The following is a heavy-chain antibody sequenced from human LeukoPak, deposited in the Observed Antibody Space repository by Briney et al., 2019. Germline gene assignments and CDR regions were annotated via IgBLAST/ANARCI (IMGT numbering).Heavy chain of an antibody. V-gene: IGHV1-69*04. Sequence: SVKVSCKASGGTFSSYAISWVRQAPGQGLEWMGRIIPILGIANYAQKFQGRVTITADKSTSTAYMELSSLRSEDTAVYHCAREVSASYYYYYGMDVWGQGTTVTVSS. D-gene: IGHD2-8*01. CDR1: GGTFSSYA. CDR3: AREVSASYYYYYGMDV. J-gene: IGHJ6*02. CDR2: IIPILGIA.